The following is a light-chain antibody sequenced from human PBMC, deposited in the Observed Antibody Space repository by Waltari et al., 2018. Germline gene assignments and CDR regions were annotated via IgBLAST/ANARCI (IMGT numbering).Light chain of an antibody. V-gene: IGKV1-9*01. CDR1: QGISSY. J-gene: IGKJ4*01. Sequence: DIQLTQSPSFLSASVGDRVTITCRASQGISSYLAWYQQKPGKAPKLLIYSTSTLQSGVPSRFSGSGSGTEFTLTISSLQPEDFATYYCQQRVTFSGGTKVEMK. CDR2: STS. CDR3: QQRVT.